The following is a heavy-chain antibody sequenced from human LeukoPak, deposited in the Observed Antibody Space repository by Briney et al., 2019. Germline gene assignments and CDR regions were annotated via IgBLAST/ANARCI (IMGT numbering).Heavy chain of an antibody. V-gene: IGHV5-51*01. D-gene: IGHD2-2*02. CDR1: GYSFTSYW. Sequence: GESLKISCQGSGYSFTSYWIGWVRQMPGKGLEWMGFIYPGDSDTRYSPSFQGQVTISGDKSISTAYRQWSSLKASDTAMYYCARRSLYRRSTSRYTDWFDPWGQGTLVTASS. CDR2: IYPGDSDT. CDR3: ARRSLYRRSTSRYTDWFDP. J-gene: IGHJ5*02.